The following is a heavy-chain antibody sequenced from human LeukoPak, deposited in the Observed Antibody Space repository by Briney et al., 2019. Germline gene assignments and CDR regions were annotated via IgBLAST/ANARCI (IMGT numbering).Heavy chain of an antibody. Sequence: GGSLRLSCAASGFTFSSYAMSWVRQAPGKGLEWVSAISGSGGSTYYADSVKGRFTISRDNSKNTLYLQMNSLRAEDTAVYYCAKDRGRKSGSYCGGAFDIWGQGTMVTVSS. CDR2: ISGSGGST. J-gene: IGHJ3*02. CDR3: AKDRGRKSGSYCGGAFDI. CDR1: GFTFSSYA. D-gene: IGHD1-26*01. V-gene: IGHV3-23*01.